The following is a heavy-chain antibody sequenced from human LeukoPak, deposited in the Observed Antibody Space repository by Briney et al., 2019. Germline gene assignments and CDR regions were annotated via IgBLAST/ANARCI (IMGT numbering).Heavy chain of an antibody. D-gene: IGHD3-22*01. CDR3: ARTYYYDSADFRILYGLDV. CDR2: MDPNSGNT. CDR1: GYTFTTYD. V-gene: IGHV1-8*01. J-gene: IGHJ6*02. Sequence: ASVTVSCKASGYTFTTYDINWVRQASGQGLEWMGWMDPNSGNTGYAQKFQGRVTMTRNTSIRTAYMELSSPRSEDTAVYYCARTYYYDSADFRILYGLDVWGQGTTVTVSS.